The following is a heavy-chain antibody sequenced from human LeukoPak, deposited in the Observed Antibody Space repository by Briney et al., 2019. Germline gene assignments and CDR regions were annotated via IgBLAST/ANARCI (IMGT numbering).Heavy chain of an antibody. Sequence: SETLSLTCTVSGGSISSGGYYWSWIRQPPGKGLEWIGYIYQSGSSTSYNPSLKSRVTISLDRSKNQFSLKLSSVAAADTAVYYCARDPIRITMIVVPRWAFDIWGQGTMVTVSS. V-gene: IGHV4-30-2*01. CDR2: IYQSGSST. CDR1: GGSISSGGYY. J-gene: IGHJ3*02. D-gene: IGHD3-22*01. CDR3: ARDPIRITMIVVPRWAFDI.